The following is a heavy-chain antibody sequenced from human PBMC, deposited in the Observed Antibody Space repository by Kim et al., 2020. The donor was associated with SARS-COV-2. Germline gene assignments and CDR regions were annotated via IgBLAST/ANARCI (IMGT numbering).Heavy chain of an antibody. CDR1: GGTFSSYA. D-gene: IGHD2-15*01. CDR2: IIPIFGTA. J-gene: IGHJ4*02. V-gene: IGHV1-69*13. CDR3: ARDAPGGYCSGGSCYSDY. Sequence: SVKVSCKASGGTFSSYAISWVRQAPGQGLEWMGGIIPIFGTANYAQKFQGRVTITADESTSTAYMELSSLRSEDTAVYYCARDAPGGYCSGGSCYSDYWGQGTLVTVSS.